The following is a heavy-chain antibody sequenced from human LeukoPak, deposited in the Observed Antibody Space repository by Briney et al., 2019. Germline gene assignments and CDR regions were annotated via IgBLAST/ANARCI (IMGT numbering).Heavy chain of an antibody. CDR3: ARTIVVVPAAMNWFDP. D-gene: IGHD2-2*01. CDR1: GGSISSGSYY. CDR2: IYTSGST. Sequence: SETLSLTCTVSGGSISSGSYYWRWIRQPAGTGLEWIGRIYTSGSTNYNPSLKSRVTISVDTSKNQFSLKLSSVTAADTAVYYCARTIVVVPAAMNWFDPWGQGTLVTVSS. J-gene: IGHJ5*02. V-gene: IGHV4-61*02.